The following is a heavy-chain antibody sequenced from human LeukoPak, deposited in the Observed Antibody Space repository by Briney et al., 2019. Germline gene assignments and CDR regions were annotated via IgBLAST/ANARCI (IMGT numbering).Heavy chain of an antibody. CDR2: IYDSGST. Sequence: PSETLSLTCAVSGGSISSSNWCSWVRQPPGKGLEWIGEIYDSGSTNYNPSLKSRVTISVDKSKNQFSLKLSSVTAADTAVYYCAIGGDDYGDYFDYWGQGTLVTVSS. CDR3: AIGGDDYGDYFDY. V-gene: IGHV4-4*02. D-gene: IGHD4-17*01. CDR1: GGSISSSNW. J-gene: IGHJ4*02.